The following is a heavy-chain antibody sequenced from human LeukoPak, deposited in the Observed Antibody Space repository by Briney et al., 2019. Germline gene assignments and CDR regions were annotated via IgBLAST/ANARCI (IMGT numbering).Heavy chain of an antibody. CDR1: GFTFTTYG. D-gene: IGHD2-15*01. V-gene: IGHV1-18*01. Sequence: ASVKVSCKASGFTFTTYGLNWVRLAPGQGLEWMGWISGYNGNTNYAQKFQGRVIMTTDTSTSTNTVYMELRGLTSDDTAIYFCARGGPQWNAFDIWGQGTRVTVSS. CDR3: ARGGPQWNAFDI. CDR2: ISGYNGNT. J-gene: IGHJ3*02.